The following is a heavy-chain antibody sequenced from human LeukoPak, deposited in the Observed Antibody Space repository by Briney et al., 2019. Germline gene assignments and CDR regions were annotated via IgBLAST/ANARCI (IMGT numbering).Heavy chain of an antibody. CDR2: ISGSGGTT. CDR3: ARDLDYGGNSNFDY. D-gene: IGHD4-23*01. Sequence: PGGSLRLSCAASGLTFSRYAMSWVRQAPGKGLEWVSGISGSGGTTFYADSVKGRLTISRDNAKNTLYLQMNSLRAEDTAVYYCARDLDYGGNSNFDYWGQGTLVTVSS. CDR1: GLTFSRYA. V-gene: IGHV3-23*01. J-gene: IGHJ4*02.